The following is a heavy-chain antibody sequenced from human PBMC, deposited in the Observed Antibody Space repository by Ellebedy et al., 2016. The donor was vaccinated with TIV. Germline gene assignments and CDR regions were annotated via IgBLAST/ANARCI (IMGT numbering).Heavy chain of an antibody. CDR3: ARKRHVDRGDCLDY. D-gene: IGHD2-21*02. CDR1: GFIFNNYG. V-gene: IGHV3-33*01. J-gene: IGHJ4*02. CDR2: IWYDGGNK. Sequence: PGGSLRLSCEASGFIFNNYGMHWVRQAPGKGLEWVAFIWYDGGNKYYADSVKGRFTISRDNSKNTLYLQMKNLGAEDTAVFYCARKRHVDRGDCLDYWGQGTLVTVSS.